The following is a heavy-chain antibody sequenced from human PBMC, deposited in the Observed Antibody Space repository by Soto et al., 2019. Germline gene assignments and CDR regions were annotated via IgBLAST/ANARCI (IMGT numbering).Heavy chain of an antibody. D-gene: IGHD3-3*01. J-gene: IGHJ6*01. V-gene: IGHV4-59*11. CDR1: GASINSHY. CDR3: AREISYGMEV. Sequence: QVQLQESGPGLVKPSETLSLTCTVSGASINSHYWTWIRQPPGKGLEWIGPIYFSGSTNYNPSLKGRVSISVDRAKSQFSVNLASVTAADTAMYYCAREISYGMEVWGQGTKVIVSS. CDR2: IYFSGST.